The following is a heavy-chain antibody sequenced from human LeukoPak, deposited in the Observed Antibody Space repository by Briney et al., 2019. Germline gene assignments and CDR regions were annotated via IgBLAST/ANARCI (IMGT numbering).Heavy chain of an antibody. J-gene: IGHJ4*02. CDR1: GLTLSSFW. CDR3: ATVFDY. CDR2: IDGDGSGT. Sequence: GGSLRLSCAASGLTLSSFWRHWVRQARGKGLEWVTRIDGDGSGTSYAYSVKGRFTISRDTAKSTVYLQMQSVRAEDAAVYYCATVFDYWGQGTLVTVSS. V-gene: IGHV3-74*01.